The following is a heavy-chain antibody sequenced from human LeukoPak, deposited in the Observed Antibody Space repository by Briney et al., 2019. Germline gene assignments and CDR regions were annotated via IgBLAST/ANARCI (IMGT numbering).Heavy chain of an antibody. CDR2: ISAYNGNA. CDR1: GYTFTSYG. Sequence: ASVKVSCKASGYTFTSYGINWVRQAPGQGPEWMGWISAYNGNAKYAQKFQGRVTMTTDTSTSTAYMELKSLISDDTAVYYCAREGSDTAHYNWFDPWGQGTQVTVSS. D-gene: IGHD5-18*01. J-gene: IGHJ5*02. V-gene: IGHV1-18*01. CDR3: AREGSDTAHYNWFDP.